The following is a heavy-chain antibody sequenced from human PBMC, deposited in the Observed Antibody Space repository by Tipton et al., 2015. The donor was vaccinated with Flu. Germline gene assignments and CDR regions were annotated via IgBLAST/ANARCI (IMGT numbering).Heavy chain of an antibody. D-gene: IGHD3-10*01. Sequence: TLSLTCAVYGGSFSGYYWSWIRQPPGKGLEWIGEINHSGSTYYSPSLKSRVTISADTSNNQFSLRLSSVTAADTAMYYCARVEGNWFDPWGQGTLVTVSS. CDR1: GGSFSGYY. V-gene: IGHV4-34*01. J-gene: IGHJ5*02. CDR3: ARVEGNWFDP. CDR2: INHSGST.